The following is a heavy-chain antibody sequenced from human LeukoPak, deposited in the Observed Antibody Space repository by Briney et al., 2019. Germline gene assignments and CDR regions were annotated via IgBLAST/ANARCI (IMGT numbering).Heavy chain of an antibody. Sequence: GASVKVSFKASGFTFTSSAMQWVRQARGQRREWKGWIVVGSGNTNYAQNFQERVTITRDISTSTAYMELSSLRSEDTAVYYCAADPITMVRGVTPGGMDVWGQGTTVTVSS. D-gene: IGHD3-10*01. J-gene: IGHJ6*02. V-gene: IGHV1-58*02. CDR1: GFTFTSSA. CDR3: AADPITMVRGVTPGGMDV. CDR2: IVVGSGNT.